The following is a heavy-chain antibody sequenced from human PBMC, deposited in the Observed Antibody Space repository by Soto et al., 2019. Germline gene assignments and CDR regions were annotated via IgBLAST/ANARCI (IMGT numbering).Heavy chain of an antibody. D-gene: IGHD3-9*01. CDR2: INDDGSST. V-gene: IGHV3-74*01. J-gene: IGHJ4*02. CDR3: AKILYYDILTGITY. CDR1: GVGVRRHW. Sequence: QHAGSLRLGCAACGVGVRRHWVDWVCQAPGKGLVWVSRINDDGSSTNYADSVKGRFTISRDNAKNTLYLQMNSLRADDTAVYYCAKILYYDILTGITYWGQGTLVTVSS.